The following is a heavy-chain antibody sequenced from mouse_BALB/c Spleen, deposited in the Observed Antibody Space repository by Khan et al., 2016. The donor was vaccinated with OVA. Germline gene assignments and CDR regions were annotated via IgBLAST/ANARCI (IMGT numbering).Heavy chain of an antibody. CDR1: GYSITSDYA. V-gene: IGHV3-2*02. J-gene: IGHJ3*01. Sequence: EVKLQESGPGLVKPSQSLSLTCTVTGYSITSDYAWNWIRQFPGNKLEWMGSISYSGSTSYIPSLKSRISTTRDTSKNQFFLQLNSVTTEDTAIYYCARWFTSWGQGTLVTVSA. CDR2: ISYSGST. CDR3: ARWFTS.